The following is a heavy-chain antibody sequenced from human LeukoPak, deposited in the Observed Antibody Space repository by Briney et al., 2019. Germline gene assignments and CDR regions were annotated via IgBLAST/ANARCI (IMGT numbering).Heavy chain of an antibody. CDR3: AELGITMIGGV. J-gene: IGHJ6*04. Sequence: KLGGSLRLSCAASGFTFSSYEMNWVRQAPGKGLEWVSSISSSSSYIYYADSVKGRFTISRDNAKNSLYLQMNSLRAEDTAVYYCAELGITMIGGVWGKGTTVTISS. D-gene: IGHD3-10*02. CDR1: GFTFSSYE. CDR2: ISSSSSYI. V-gene: IGHV3-21*01.